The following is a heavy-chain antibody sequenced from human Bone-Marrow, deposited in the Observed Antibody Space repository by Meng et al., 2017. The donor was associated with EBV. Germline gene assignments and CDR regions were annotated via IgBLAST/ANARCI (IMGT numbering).Heavy chain of an antibody. Sequence: ESGGGLTQPGLATRLPAPALSLMIRSNPMSWVRQAPGKGLEWVSSLYNRGDTPYADSVNGRFTITRDNSKNTLNLQMNSLRAEDTAVYYCTKDFENSGYWGLVSWGQGTLVTSPQ. J-gene: IGHJ4*02. D-gene: IGHD3-22*01. CDR2: LYNRGDT. CDR3: TKDFENSGYWGLVS. V-gene: IGHV3-53*01. CDR1: SLMIRSNP.